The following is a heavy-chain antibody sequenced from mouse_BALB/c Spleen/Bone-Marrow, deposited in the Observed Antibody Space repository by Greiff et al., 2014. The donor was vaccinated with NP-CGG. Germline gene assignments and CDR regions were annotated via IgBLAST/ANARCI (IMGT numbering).Heavy chain of an antibody. Sequence: DVHLVESGPELVKPGASMKISCKASGYSFTGYTMNWVKQSHGKNLEWIGLINPYNGGTSYNQKFKGKATLTVDKSSSTAYMELHSRTSEDSAVDYYERIPNQLYCYEMDDWGQGTSGTVAS. D-gene: IGHD3-1*01. V-gene: IGHV1S9*01. CDR3: ERIPNQLYCYEMDD. CDR1: GYSFTGYT. J-gene: IGHJ4*01. CDR2: INPYNGGT.